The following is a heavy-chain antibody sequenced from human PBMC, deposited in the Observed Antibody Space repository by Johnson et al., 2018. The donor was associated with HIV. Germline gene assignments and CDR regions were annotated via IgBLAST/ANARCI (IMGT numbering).Heavy chain of an antibody. D-gene: IGHD3-10*01. CDR2: IKQDGSEK. J-gene: IGHJ3*02. Sequence: VQLVESGGGLVQPGGSLRLSCAASGFTFSRYWLTWVRQAPGKGLEWVANIKQDGSEKYYVDSVKGRFTISRDNAKKYLYLQMNSLRDEDTALYYCARLVMVRGVMGAFDIWGQGTMVTVSS. V-gene: IGHV3-7*03. CDR1: GFTFSRYW. CDR3: ARLVMVRGVMGAFDI.